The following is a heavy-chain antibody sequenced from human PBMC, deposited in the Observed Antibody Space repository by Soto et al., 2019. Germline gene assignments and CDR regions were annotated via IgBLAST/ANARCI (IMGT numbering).Heavy chain of an antibody. V-gene: IGHV3-30*18. J-gene: IGHJ4*02. CDR1: GFTFSSYG. CDR2: ISYDGSNK. CDR3: AKDAQPGSGWYPDFDY. D-gene: IGHD6-19*01. Sequence: TGGSLRLSCAASGFTFSSYGMHWVRQAPGKGLEWVAVISYDGSNKYYADSVKGRFTISRDNSKNTLYLQMNSLRAEDTAVYYYAKDAQPGSGWYPDFDYWGQGTLVTVSS.